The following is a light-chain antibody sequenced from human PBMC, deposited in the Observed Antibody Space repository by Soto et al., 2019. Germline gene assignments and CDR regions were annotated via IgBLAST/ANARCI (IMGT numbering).Light chain of an antibody. CDR3: RQYSRSPLT. CDR1: QSVSRSF. V-gene: IGKV3-20*01. J-gene: IGKJ4*01. CDR2: GAS. Sequence: DIVLTQSPGTLSLSPGERATLSCRASQSVSRSFLAWYQQKGGQAPRLLIYGASSRATGIPDRFSGSGSGTHFTLTISRLEPEDFAVYYCRQYSRSPLTFGGGTKVEIK.